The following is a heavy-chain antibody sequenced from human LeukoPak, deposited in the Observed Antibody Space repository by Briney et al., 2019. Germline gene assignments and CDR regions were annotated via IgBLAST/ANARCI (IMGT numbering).Heavy chain of an antibody. V-gene: IGHV3-53*01. Sequence: GGSLRLSCAASGFTVSSNYMSWVRQGPGKGMECVSVISNDGDTYYADSVKGRFTISRDTSKNTVSLQMNSLRAEDTAVYYCAGDKTTGGWYEFDYWGQGTLVTVSS. CDR2: ISNDGDT. D-gene: IGHD6-19*01. CDR1: GFTVSSNY. CDR3: AGDKTTGGWYEFDY. J-gene: IGHJ4*02.